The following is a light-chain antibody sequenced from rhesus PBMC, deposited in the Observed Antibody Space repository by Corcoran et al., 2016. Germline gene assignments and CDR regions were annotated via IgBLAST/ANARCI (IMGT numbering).Light chain of an antibody. CDR1: QGITND. Sequence: DIQMTQSPSSLSASVGDRVTITCRASQGITNDLAWYQQKPGGTPKLLIYEASSLQSGIPSRFSGRGSGTDFTLTISSLQSDDFATYYCQHYYCTPLTFGRGAKVEIK. J-gene: IGKJ1*01. V-gene: IGKV1-25*01. CDR2: EAS. CDR3: QHYYCTPLT.